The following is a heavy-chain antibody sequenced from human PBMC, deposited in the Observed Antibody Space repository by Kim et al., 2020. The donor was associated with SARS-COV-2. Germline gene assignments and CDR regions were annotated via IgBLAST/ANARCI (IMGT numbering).Heavy chain of an antibody. CDR1: GFTFSSYW. CDR3: ARPLHSSSWYAPDAFDI. V-gene: IGHV3-7*01. Sequence: GGSLRLSCAASGFTFSSYWMSWVRQAPGKGLEWVANIKQDGSEKYYVDSVKGRFTISRDNAKNSLYLQMNSLRAEDTAVYYCARPLHSSSWYAPDAFDIWGQGTMVTVSS. J-gene: IGHJ3*02. CDR2: IKQDGSEK. D-gene: IGHD6-13*01.